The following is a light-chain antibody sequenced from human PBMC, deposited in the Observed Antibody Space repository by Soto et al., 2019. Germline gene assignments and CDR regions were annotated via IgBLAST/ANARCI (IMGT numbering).Light chain of an antibody. CDR3: CLYAVAAYV. Sequence: QSALTQPRSVSGSPGQSVTISCTGTSSDVGTYDFVSWYQQHPGKAPRLMIFDVSERPSGVPDRFYGSKSGNTASLTISGLQAEDEADYYCCLYAVAAYVFGNGNKVTVL. V-gene: IGLV2-11*01. CDR1: SSDVGTYDF. CDR2: DVS. J-gene: IGLJ1*01.